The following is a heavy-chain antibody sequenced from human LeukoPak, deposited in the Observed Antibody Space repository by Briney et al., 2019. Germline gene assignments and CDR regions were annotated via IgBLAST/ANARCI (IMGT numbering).Heavy chain of an antibody. CDR1: GYTFTSYY. V-gene: IGHV1-46*01. J-gene: IGHJ6*03. CDR3: ARGNRGDSSSWYGYGWYYYYMDV. D-gene: IGHD6-13*01. CDR2: INPSGGST. Sequence: GASVKVSCKASGYTFTSYYMHWVRQAPGQGLEWMGIINPSGGSTSYAQKFQGRVTMTRDTSTSTVYMELSSLRSEDTAVYYCARGNRGDSSSWYGYGWYYYYMDVWGKGTTVTISS.